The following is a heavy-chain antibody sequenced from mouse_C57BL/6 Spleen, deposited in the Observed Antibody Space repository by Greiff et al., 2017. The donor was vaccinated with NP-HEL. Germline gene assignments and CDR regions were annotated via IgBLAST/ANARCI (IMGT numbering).Heavy chain of an antibody. Sequence: EVQLQQSGPELVKPGASVKISCKASGYTFTDYYMNWVKQSHGKSLEWIGDINPYNGGTSYNQKFKGKATLTVDKASSTAYMERRSLTSEDSAVYYCARYGGYYGGFDVWGTGTTVTVSS. D-gene: IGHD2-3*01. CDR1: GYTFTDYY. J-gene: IGHJ1*03. CDR2: INPYNGGT. CDR3: ARYGGYYGGFDV. V-gene: IGHV1-26*01.